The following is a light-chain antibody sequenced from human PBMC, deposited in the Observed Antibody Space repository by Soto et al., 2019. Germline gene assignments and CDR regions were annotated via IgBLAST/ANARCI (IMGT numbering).Light chain of an antibody. CDR3: SSFTTSTAFVV. V-gene: IGLV2-14*03. CDR1: SSDITYYNS. Sequence: QSALTQPASVSGSPGQSITISCTGTSSDITYYNSVSWYQQHPGKAPKLMIYDVSNRPSGVSNRFSGSKSGNTASLTISGLQAEDEAYYYCSSFTTSTAFVVFGGGTKLTVL. J-gene: IGLJ2*01. CDR2: DVS.